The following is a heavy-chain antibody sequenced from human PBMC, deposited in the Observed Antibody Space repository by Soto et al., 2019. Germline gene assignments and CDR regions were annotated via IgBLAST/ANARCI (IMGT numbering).Heavy chain of an antibody. CDR3: AKVIXTIGSKQWLAQTKHQALDY. Sequence: ASVKVSCEASGYNFNGYYIHWVRQAPGQGLEWRGWMNPNTGGANYAQKFQGKVIMTTDTSISTAYLELRSLTSDDTAVYYCAKVIXTIGSKQWLAQTKHQALDYWGQGTLVTVSS. CDR2: MNPNTGGA. V-gene: IGHV1-2*02. D-gene: IGHD6-19*01. CDR1: GYNFNGYY. J-gene: IGHJ4*02.